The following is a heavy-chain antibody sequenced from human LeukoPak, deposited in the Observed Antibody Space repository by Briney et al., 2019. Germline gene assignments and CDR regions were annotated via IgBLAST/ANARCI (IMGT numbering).Heavy chain of an antibody. D-gene: IGHD1-14*01. Sequence: ASVKVSCMASGYTFSRYGISWVRQAPGQGLEWMGWISVEDGNTKYAQKFQGRATMTTDASTRTAYMELRRLRSDDTAVYYCARVNGINDAFDIWGQGTMVTVSS. J-gene: IGHJ3*02. CDR2: ISVEDGNT. CDR3: ARVNGINDAFDI. CDR1: GYTFSRYG. V-gene: IGHV1-18*01.